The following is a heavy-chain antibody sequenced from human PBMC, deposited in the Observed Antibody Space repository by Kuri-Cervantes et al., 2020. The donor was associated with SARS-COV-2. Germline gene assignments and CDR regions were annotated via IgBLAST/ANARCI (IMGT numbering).Heavy chain of an antibody. J-gene: IGHJ6*03. CDR1: GGTFSSYG. Sequence: ASVKVSCKASGGTFSSYGISWVRRAPGQGLEWMGWISAYNGNTNYAQKLQGRVTMTTDTSTSTAYMELRSLRSDDTAVYYCARERGTSYYYYYMDVWGKGTTVTVSS. CDR3: ARERGTSYYYYYMDV. D-gene: IGHD1-7*01. V-gene: IGHV1-18*01. CDR2: ISAYNGNT.